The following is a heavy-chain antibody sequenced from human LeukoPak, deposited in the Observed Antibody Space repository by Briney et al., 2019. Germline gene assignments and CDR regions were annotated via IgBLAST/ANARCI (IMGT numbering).Heavy chain of an antibody. CDR3: ARGDTSYYPMD. J-gene: IGHJ4*02. V-gene: IGHV3-66*01. CDR2: IYSSDNA. Sequence: GGSLRLSCAASGFTFSTYVMSWVRQAPGKGLEWVSHIYSSDNAYYADSVKGRFTISRDNSKNALYLQMNSLRAEDTAVYYCARGDTSYYPMDWGQGTLVIVSS. D-gene: IGHD3-10*01. CDR1: GFTFSTYV.